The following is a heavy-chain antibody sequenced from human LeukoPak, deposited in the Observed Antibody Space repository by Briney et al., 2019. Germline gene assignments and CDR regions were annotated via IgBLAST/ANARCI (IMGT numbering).Heavy chain of an antibody. CDR2: IYGGGNI. CDR3: AKVTGGDMITYGGLDY. J-gene: IGHJ4*02. V-gene: IGHV3-53*01. D-gene: IGHD3-16*01. Sequence: GGSLRLSCAASGFTVSSNYMNWVRQAPGKGLEWVSVIYGGGNIYYADSVKGRFTISRDNSKNTLYLQMNSLRAEDTAVYYCAKVTGGDMITYGGLDYWGQGTLVTVSS. CDR1: GFTVSSNY.